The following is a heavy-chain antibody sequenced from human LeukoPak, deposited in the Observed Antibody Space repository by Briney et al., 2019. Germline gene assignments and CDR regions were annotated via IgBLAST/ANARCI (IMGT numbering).Heavy chain of an antibody. CDR3: AKEYCSGGSCYQRNFDY. CDR1: GFTFDDYA. Sequence: GGSLRLSCAASGFTFDDYAMHWVRQAPGKGLEWVSLISGDGGSTYYADSVKGRFTISRDNSKNSLYLQVNSLRTEDTALYYCAKEYCSGGSCYQRNFDYWGQGTLVTVSS. D-gene: IGHD2-15*01. CDR2: ISGDGGST. V-gene: IGHV3-43*02. J-gene: IGHJ4*02.